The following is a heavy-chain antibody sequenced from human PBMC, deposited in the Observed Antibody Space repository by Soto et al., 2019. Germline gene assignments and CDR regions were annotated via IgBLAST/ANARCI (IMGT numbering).Heavy chain of an antibody. CDR3: ATKHDYSNGPFDY. CDR2: FDPEDGET. Sequence: ASVKVSCKVSGYTLTELSMHWVRQAPGKGLEWMGDFDPEDGETIYAQKFQGRVTMTEDTSTDTAYKELSSLRSEDTAVYYCATKHDYSNGPFDYWGQGTLVTVSS. D-gene: IGHD4-4*01. V-gene: IGHV1-24*01. CDR1: GYTLTELS. J-gene: IGHJ4*02.